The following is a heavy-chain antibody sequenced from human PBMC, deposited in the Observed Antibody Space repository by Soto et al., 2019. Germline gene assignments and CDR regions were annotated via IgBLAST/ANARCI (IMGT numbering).Heavy chain of an antibody. V-gene: IGHV4-59*01. CDR3: ARGEYDSSGYYSFDS. D-gene: IGHD3-22*01. J-gene: IGHJ4*02. CDR2: VYYNGST. CDR1: GGSMRTYY. Sequence: QVQLQESGPGLVKTSETLSLTCTVSGGSMRTYYWSWIRQPPGKGLEWIGYVYYNGSTKFNPSLKRRXTXSVDTSKNQFSLKLSSVTAADTAVYYCARGEYDSSGYYSFDSWGQGTLVTVSS.